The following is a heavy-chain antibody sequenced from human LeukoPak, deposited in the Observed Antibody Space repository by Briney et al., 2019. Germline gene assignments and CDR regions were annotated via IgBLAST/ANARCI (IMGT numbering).Heavy chain of an antibody. CDR3: ARGLYGDYGYYFDY. D-gene: IGHD4-17*01. J-gene: IGHJ4*02. V-gene: IGHV4-34*01. CDR2: INHSGST. Sequence: PSETLSLTCAVYGGSFSGYYWSWIRQPPGKGLEWIGEINHSGSTNYNPSLKSRVTISVDTSKNQFSLKLSSVTAADMAVFHCARGLYGDYGYYFDYWGQGTLVTVSS. CDR1: GGSFSGYY.